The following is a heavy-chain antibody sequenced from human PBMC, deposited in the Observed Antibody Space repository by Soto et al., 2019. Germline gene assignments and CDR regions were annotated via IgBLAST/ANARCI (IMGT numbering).Heavy chain of an antibody. Sequence: PSETLSLTCTVSGGSISSYYWNWIRQSAGKGLEWIGRISASGITNYNPSLKSRINMSIDTSKNQFSLKLSSVTAADTAVYYCASAPSKPGEPIWDVFDFWGQGTMVT. CDR1: GGSISSYY. D-gene: IGHD1-26*01. V-gene: IGHV4-4*07. CDR2: ISASGIT. J-gene: IGHJ3*01. CDR3: ASAPSKPGEPIWDVFDF.